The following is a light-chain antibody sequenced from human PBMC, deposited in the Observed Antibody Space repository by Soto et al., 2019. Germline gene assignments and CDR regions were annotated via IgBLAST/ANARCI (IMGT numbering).Light chain of an antibody. Sequence: SQSPSSLSASVGDRVTITCRASQSVSSSYLAWYQQKPGQAPRLLIYGASSRATGIPDRFSGSGSGTDFTLTISRLEPEDFAVYYCQQYGSSPLTFAQLIKV. CDR2: GAS. CDR3: QQYGSSPLT. V-gene: IGKV3-20*01. CDR1: QSVSSSY. J-gene: IGKJ1*01.